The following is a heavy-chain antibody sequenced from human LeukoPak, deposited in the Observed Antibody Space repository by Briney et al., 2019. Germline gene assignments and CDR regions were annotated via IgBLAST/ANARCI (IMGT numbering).Heavy chain of an antibody. CDR1: GYTFTSYY. CDR3: ARVIGCSSTSCTSHFDY. V-gene: IGHV1-46*01. D-gene: IGHD2-2*01. J-gene: IGHJ4*02. Sequence: ASVKVSCKASGYTFTSYYMHWVRQAPGQGLEWMGIINPSGGSTSYAQKFQGRVTMTTDTSTSTAYMELRSLRSDDTAVYYCARVIGCSSTSCTSHFDYWGQGTLVTVSS. CDR2: INPSGGST.